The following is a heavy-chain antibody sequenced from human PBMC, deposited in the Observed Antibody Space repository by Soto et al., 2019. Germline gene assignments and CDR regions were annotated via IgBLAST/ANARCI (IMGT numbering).Heavy chain of an antibody. Sequence: VQLVESGGGLVQPGGSLXLXXXXXXXXXSSYDMHXVRQAXGKGLEWVSAIGRGGDTYYAGSVKGRFTISRENAKNSLYLQMNSLGAGDTAVYYCAREMTDPFHWYFDLWGRGTLVTVSS. CDR3: AREMTDPFHWYFDL. CDR1: XXXXSSYD. V-gene: IGHV3-13*01. CDR2: IGRGGDT. J-gene: IGHJ2*01. D-gene: IGHD2-21*02.